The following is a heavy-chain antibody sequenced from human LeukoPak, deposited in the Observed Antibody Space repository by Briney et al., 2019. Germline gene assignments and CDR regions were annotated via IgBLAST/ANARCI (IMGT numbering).Heavy chain of an antibody. J-gene: IGHJ6*03. CDR3: AKESVIVQYYYYYYMDV. D-gene: IGHD3-16*02. Sequence: GGSLRLSCAASGFTFSSFGMSWVRQAPGKGLEWVSAISGSGVSTYYADSVKGRFTISRDNSKNTLYLQMNSLRAEDTAVYYCAKESVIVQYYYYYYMDVWGKGTTVTISS. CDR2: ISGSGVST. CDR1: GFTFSSFG. V-gene: IGHV3-23*01.